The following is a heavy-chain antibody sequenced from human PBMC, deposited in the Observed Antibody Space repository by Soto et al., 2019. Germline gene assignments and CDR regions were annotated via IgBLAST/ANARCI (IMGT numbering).Heavy chain of an antibody. Sequence: EVNLVQSGGGVAQPGGSLRLSCVGSGLDFWSYVISWVRQAPGKGLEWVAGVSGSGERTWYADSVRGRFIVSRDNSANAVYLHLDSLRAEDAAIYFCAKPPSICSSDSEGHQFDLWGQGSLVTVSS. D-gene: IGHD2-21*01. CDR1: GLDFWSYV. V-gene: IGHV3-23*04. J-gene: IGHJ5*02. CDR3: AKPPSICSSDSEGHQFDL. CDR2: VSGSGERT.